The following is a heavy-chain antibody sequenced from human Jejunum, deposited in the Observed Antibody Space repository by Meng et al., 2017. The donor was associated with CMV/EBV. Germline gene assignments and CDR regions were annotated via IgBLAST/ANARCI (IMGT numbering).Heavy chain of an antibody. D-gene: IGHD2-21*01. J-gene: IGHJ4*02. CDR2: IKSGGTNI. CDR3: LKLPPGY. Sequence: GQVVGAWGGLIQPGGSLRFSCVVSGFSSDDFWVDWVRQAPGKGPLWVSRIKSGGTNIKYADSVKGRFTISGDNAKNTVYLQMNNLRDEDTAVYYCLKLPPGYWGQGTLVTVSS. CDR1: GFSSDDFW. V-gene: IGHV3-74*01.